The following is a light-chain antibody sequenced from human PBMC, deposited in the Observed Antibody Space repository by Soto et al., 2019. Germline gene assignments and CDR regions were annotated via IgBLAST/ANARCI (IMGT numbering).Light chain of an antibody. Sequence: IQMTQSPSSLSASVGDSVTITCRASQSISTYLYWYQQKPGKAPKLLIYAASSLQSGVPSRFSGSGSGTDFTLTISSLQPEDFATYHCQQSYSIPITFGQGTRLEIK. CDR1: QSISTY. CDR2: AAS. V-gene: IGKV1-39*01. CDR3: QQSYSIPIT. J-gene: IGKJ5*01.